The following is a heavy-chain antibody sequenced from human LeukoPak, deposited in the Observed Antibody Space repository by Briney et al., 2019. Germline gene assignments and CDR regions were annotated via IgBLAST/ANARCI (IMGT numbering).Heavy chain of an antibody. D-gene: IGHD3-22*01. CDR3: ARGVTMIVVVIHDWYFDL. CDR2: IYYSGST. Sequence: SETLSLTCTVSGGSISSYYWSWIRQPPGKGLEWIGYIYYSGSTNYNPSLKSRVTISVDTSKNQFSLKLSSVTAADTAVYYCARGVTMIVVVIHDWYFDLWGRGTLVTVSS. J-gene: IGHJ2*01. CDR1: GGSISSYY. V-gene: IGHV4-59*01.